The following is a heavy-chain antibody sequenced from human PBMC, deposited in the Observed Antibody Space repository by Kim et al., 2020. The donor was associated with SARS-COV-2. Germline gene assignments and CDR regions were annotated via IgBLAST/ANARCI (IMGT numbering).Heavy chain of an antibody. CDR3: ARDSPIFDQ. CDR2: ISYDSTYI. V-gene: IGHV3-48*02. Sequence: GGSLRLSCAASGFALKMYSMNWVRQAPGKGLEWVSYISYDSTYIYYGASVKGRFTISRDNAKNSLYLQMDNLRDDDTAVYYCARDSPIFDQWGLGTLVTVSS. J-gene: IGHJ5*02. D-gene: IGHD2-2*02. CDR1: GFALKMYS.